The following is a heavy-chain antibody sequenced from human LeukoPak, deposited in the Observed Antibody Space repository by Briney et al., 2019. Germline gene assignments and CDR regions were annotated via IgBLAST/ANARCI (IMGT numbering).Heavy chain of an antibody. CDR3: ARTNYYDSSGYSGDNWFDP. V-gene: IGHV3-21*01. CDR1: GFTFSSYS. J-gene: IGHJ5*02. CDR2: ISSSSSYI. Sequence: GGSLRLSCAASGFTFSSYSMNWVRQAPGKGLEWVSSISSSSSYIYYADSVKGRFTISRDNAKTSLYLQMNSLRAEDTAVYYCARTNYYDSSGYSGDNWFDPWGQGTLVTVSS. D-gene: IGHD3-22*01.